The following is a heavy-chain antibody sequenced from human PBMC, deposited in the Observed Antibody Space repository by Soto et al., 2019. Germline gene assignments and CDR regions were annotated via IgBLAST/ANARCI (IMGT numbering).Heavy chain of an antibody. CDR1: GSLISSGYY. CDR3: VRFGYYYDSSGYFDY. J-gene: IGHJ4*02. Sequence: ETLSLTCAVSGSLISSGYYWGWIRQPAGKGLEWIGNIYHSKSPYYNPSLKSRVNIAADTSKNQFSLNLSSVTAADTAVYYCVRFGYYYDSSGYFDYWGQGTQVTVSS. V-gene: IGHV4-38-2*01. D-gene: IGHD3-22*01. CDR2: IYHSKSP.